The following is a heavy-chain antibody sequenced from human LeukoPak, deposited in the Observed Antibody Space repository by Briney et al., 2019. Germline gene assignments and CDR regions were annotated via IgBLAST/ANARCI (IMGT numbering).Heavy chain of an antibody. CDR3: ARADGSGWYRGIDY. CDR2: IGTAGDT. D-gene: IGHD6-19*01. V-gene: IGHV3-13*01. CDR1: GSTFSSYD. J-gene: IGHJ4*02. Sequence: PGGSLRLSCAASGSTFSSYDMHWVRQATGKGLEWVSAIGTAGDTYYPGSVKGRFTVSRENAKNSLYLQMNSLRAGDTAVYYCARADGSGWYRGIDYWGQGTLVTVSS.